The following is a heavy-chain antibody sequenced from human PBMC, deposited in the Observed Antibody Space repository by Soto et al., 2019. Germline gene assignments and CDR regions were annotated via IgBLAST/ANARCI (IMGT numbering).Heavy chain of an antibody. Sequence: SETLSLTCAVSVGSISSGDYYWVWIRHPPGKGLEWIGYIYYSGSTYYNPSLKSRVTISVDTSKNQFSLKLSSVTAADTAVYYCARLRKVVRGVNWFDPWGQGTLVTVSS. CDR3: ARLRKVVRGVNWFDP. CDR2: IYYSGST. V-gene: IGHV4-30-4*01. J-gene: IGHJ5*02. D-gene: IGHD3-10*01. CDR1: VGSISSGDYY.